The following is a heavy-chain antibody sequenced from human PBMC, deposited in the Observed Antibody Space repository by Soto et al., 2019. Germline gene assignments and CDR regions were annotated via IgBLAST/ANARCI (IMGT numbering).Heavy chain of an antibody. D-gene: IGHD3-22*01. Sequence: ASVKVSCKTYGYIFSMYNINWVRQAPGQGLEWMGWISGSSGNTKYAPTFQDRFTMTTDTSTNTGYMELRSLTSDDTAMYYCARDTVGYVDGFDLWGQGTMVTVSS. V-gene: IGHV1-18*01. CDR3: ARDTVGYVDGFDL. J-gene: IGHJ3*01. CDR2: ISGSSGNT. CDR1: GYIFSMYN.